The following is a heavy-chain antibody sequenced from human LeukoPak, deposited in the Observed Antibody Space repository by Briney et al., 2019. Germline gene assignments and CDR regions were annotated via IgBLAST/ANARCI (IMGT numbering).Heavy chain of an antibody. CDR1: GYTFTSYD. V-gene: IGHV1-8*03. Sequence: ASVKVSCKASGYTFTSYDINWVRQATGQGLEWVGWMNPNSGNTGYAQKFQGRVTITRNTSISTAYMELSSLRSDDTAVYYCARGAVVVPAAISPYYFDYWGQGTLVTVSS. CDR3: ARGAVVVPAAISPYYFDY. CDR2: MNPNSGNT. D-gene: IGHD2-2*02. J-gene: IGHJ4*02.